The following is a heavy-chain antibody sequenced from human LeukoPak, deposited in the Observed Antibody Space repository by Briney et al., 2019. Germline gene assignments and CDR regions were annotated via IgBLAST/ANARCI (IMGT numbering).Heavy chain of an antibody. CDR1: GFTFSSYG. Sequence: GGSLRLSCAASGFTFSSYGMHWVRQAPGKGLEWVAFIRYDGSYKYYADSVKGRFTISRDNSKNTLYLQMNSLRAEDTAVYYCARGGGYSYGHFDYWGQGTLVTVSS. V-gene: IGHV3-30*02. CDR2: IRYDGSYK. CDR3: ARGGGYSYGHFDY. D-gene: IGHD5-18*01. J-gene: IGHJ4*02.